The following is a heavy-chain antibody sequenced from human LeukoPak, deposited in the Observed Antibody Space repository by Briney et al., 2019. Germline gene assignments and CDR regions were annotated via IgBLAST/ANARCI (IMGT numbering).Heavy chain of an antibody. V-gene: IGHV4-4*02. CDR2: INHSGST. CDR1: GGSISSSNW. D-gene: IGHD2-21*02. J-gene: IGHJ4*02. Sequence: PSETLSLTCAVSGGSISSSNWWSWVRQPPGKGLEWIGEINHSGSTNYNPSLKSRVTISVDTSKNQFSLKLSSVTAADTAVYYCARGPPYIVVVTAIGFFDYWGLGTLVTVSS. CDR3: ARGPPYIVVVTAIGFFDY.